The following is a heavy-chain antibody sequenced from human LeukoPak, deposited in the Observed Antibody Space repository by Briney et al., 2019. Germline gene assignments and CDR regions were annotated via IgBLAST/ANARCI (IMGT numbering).Heavy chain of an antibody. Sequence: SETLSLTCTVSGGSISSHYWSWIRQPPGKGRDGIGYIYYSGSTNYNPSLKSRVTISVDTSKNQFSLKLSSVTAADTAVYYCARVLYYYYMDVWGKGTTVTVSS. J-gene: IGHJ6*03. CDR1: GGSISSHY. CDR2: IYYSGST. CDR3: ARVLYYYYMDV. D-gene: IGHD4/OR15-4a*01. V-gene: IGHV4-59*11.